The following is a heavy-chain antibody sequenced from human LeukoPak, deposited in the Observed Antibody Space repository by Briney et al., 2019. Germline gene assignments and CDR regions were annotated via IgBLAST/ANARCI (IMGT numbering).Heavy chain of an antibody. D-gene: IGHD3-22*01. CDR1: GYTFISYG. J-gene: IGHJ4*02. CDR2: ISAYNGNT. CDR3: ARDDYDSSGYYYFDY. V-gene: IGHV1-18*01. Sequence: ASVKVSCKASGYTFISYGISWVRQAPGQGLEWMGWISAYNGNTNYAQKLQGRVTMTTDTSTSTAYMELRSLRSDDTAVYYCARDDYDSSGYYYFDYWGQGTLVTVSS.